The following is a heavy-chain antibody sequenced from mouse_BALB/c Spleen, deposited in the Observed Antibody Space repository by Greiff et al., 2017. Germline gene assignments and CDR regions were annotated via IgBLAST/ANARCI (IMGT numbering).Heavy chain of an antibody. Sequence: QVQLKESGAELVKPGASVKLSCKTSGYTFTSYWIQWVKQRPGQGLGWIGEIFPGTGTTYYNEKFKGKATLTIDTSSSTAYMQLSSLTSEDSAVYFCARGSGYDAMDYWGQGTSVTVSS. CDR1: GYTFTSYW. CDR3: ARGSGYDAMDY. J-gene: IGHJ4*01. V-gene: IGHV1S132*01. CDR2: IFPGTGTT.